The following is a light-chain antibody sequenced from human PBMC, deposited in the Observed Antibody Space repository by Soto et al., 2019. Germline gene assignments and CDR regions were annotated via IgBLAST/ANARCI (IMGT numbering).Light chain of an antibody. CDR1: QSVRRNC. CDR2: DVS. V-gene: IGKV3-20*01. CDR3: QQYGNSPQT. Sequence: EIVLTQSPGTLSLSPGERATLSCRASQSVRRNCLAWYQQKPGQAPRLLIYDVSSRASGSPDRFSGSGSGTDFTLTIGRLEPEDFVVYYCQQYGNSPQTFGQGTKVDI. J-gene: IGKJ1*01.